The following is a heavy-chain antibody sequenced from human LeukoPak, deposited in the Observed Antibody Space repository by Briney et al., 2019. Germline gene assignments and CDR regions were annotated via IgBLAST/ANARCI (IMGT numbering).Heavy chain of an antibody. V-gene: IGHV1-2*06. J-gene: IGHJ4*02. CDR2: INPNSGGT. CDR3: ARAIAAAGGDY. D-gene: IGHD6-13*01. CDR1: GGTFSSYA. Sequence: GASVKVSCKASGGTFSSYAISWVRQAPGQGLEWMGRINPNSGGTNYAQKFQGRVTMTRDTSISTAYMELSRLRSDDTAVYYCARAIAAAGGDYWGQGTLVTVSS.